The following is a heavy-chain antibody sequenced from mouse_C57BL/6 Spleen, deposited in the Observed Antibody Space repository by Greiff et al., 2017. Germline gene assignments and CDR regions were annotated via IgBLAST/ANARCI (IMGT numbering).Heavy chain of an antibody. J-gene: IGHJ4*01. CDR2: ISAGGSYT. CDR3: ARDDTYYAMDY. V-gene: IGHV5-4*01. CDR1: GFTFSSYA. Sequence: EVMLVESGGGLVKPGGSLKLSCAASGFTFSSYAMSWVRQTPEKRLEWVATISAGGSYTYYPDNVKGRFTISRDNAKNNLYLQMSHLKSEDTAMYYCARDDTYYAMDYWGQGTSVTVSS.